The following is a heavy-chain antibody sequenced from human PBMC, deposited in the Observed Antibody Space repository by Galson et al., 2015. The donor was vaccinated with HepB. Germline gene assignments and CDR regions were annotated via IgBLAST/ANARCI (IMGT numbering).Heavy chain of an antibody. CDR1: GFAFDSHA. Sequence: SLRLSCAASGFAFDSHAMRWVRQAPGRGLEWISGITGKGDSTFYADSVKGRFTVSKDNSNNMLYLQMNSLRAEDAGLYFCAKGYGLFDSWGQGILDTVSS. CDR3: AKGYGLFDS. D-gene: IGHD5-18*01. CDR2: ITGKGDST. V-gene: IGHV3-23*01. J-gene: IGHJ5*01.